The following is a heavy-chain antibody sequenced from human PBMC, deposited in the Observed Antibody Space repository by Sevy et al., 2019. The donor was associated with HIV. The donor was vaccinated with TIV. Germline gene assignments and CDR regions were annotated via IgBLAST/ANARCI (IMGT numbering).Heavy chain of an antibody. CDR2: LHYTGGT. V-gene: IGHV4-30-4*01. CDR1: GGSFTSSDSY. J-gene: IGHJ4*02. Sequence: SETLSLTCTVSGGSFTSSDSYWSWIRQPPGEGLEWIGYLHYTGGTYYNPFLKSRVAMSVDTSEKQFSLKLSFLTAADTAVYYCASKRGYNDGPFDYWGQGTLVTVSS. D-gene: IGHD5-12*01. CDR3: ASKRGYNDGPFDY.